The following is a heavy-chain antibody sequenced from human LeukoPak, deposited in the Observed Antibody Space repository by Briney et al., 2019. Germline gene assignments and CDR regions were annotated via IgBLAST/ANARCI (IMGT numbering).Heavy chain of an antibody. CDR3: ARTYCGGDCCQYFQH. V-gene: IGHV1-69*05. J-gene: IGHJ1*01. CDR2: IIPIFGTA. Sequence: SVKVSCKASGGTFSSYAISWVRQAPGQGLEWMGGIIPIFGTANYAQKFQGRVTITTDESTSTAYMELSSLRSEDTAVYYCARTYCGGDCCQYFQHWGQGTLVTVSS. CDR1: GGTFSSYA. D-gene: IGHD2-21*01.